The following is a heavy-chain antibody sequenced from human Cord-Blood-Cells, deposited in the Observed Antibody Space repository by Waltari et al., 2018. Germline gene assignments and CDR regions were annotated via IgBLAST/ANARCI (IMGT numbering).Heavy chain of an antibody. D-gene: IGHD6-13*01. Sequence: QVQLQESGPGLVKPSETLSLTCTVSGGSISSHYWSWIRQPPGKGLEWIGYIYYSGSTNYNPSLKSRVTISVDTSKNQFSLKRSSVTAADTAVYYCAGIAAAGTLPFDYWGQGTLVTVSS. V-gene: IGHV4-59*11. CDR1: GGSISSHY. J-gene: IGHJ4*02. CDR3: AGIAAAGTLPFDY. CDR2: IYYSGST.